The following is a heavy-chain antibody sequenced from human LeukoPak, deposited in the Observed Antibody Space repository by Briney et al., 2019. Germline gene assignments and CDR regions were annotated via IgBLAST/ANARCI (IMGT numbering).Heavy chain of an antibody. CDR1: GYTFTSYD. CDR3: ARGGWRVYYDSSGFTQPNWFDP. V-gene: IGHV1-18*01. Sequence: ASVKVSCKAFGYTFTSYDISWVRQAPGQGLECMGWISAYNGNTNYAQKLQGRVTMTPDTSTRTAYMELRSLRSDDTHVCYCARGGWRVYYDSSGFTQPNWFDPWGQGTLVTVSS. CDR2: ISAYNGNT. D-gene: IGHD3-22*01. J-gene: IGHJ5*02.